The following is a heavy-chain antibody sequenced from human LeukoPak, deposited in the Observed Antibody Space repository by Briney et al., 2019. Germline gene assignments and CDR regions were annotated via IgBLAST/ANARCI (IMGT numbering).Heavy chain of an antibody. Sequence: SETLSLTCTVSGGSISSYYWGWIRQPPGKGLEWIGSIYYSGSTYYNPSLKSRVTISVDTSKNQFSLKLSSVTAADTAVYYCARESNYYDSRNAFDIWGKGTMVTVSS. CDR3: ARESNYYDSRNAFDI. CDR1: GGSISSYY. V-gene: IGHV4-39*07. D-gene: IGHD3-22*01. CDR2: IYYSGST. J-gene: IGHJ3*02.